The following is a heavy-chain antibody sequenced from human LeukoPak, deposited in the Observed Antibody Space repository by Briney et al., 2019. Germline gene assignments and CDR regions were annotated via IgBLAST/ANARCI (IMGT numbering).Heavy chain of an antibody. CDR3: ARPYGSGRNGMDV. V-gene: IGHV3-53*01. Sequence: RSLRLSCAASGFTVSSNYMSWVRQAPGKGLEWVSVIYSGGSTYYADSVKGRFTISRDNSKNTLYLQMNSLRAEDTAVYYCARPYGSGRNGMDVWGQGTTVTVSS. CDR2: IYSGGST. J-gene: IGHJ6*02. D-gene: IGHD3-10*01. CDR1: GFTVSSNY.